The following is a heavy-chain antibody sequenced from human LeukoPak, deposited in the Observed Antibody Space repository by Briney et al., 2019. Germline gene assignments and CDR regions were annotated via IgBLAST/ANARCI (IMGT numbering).Heavy chain of an antibody. CDR3: ARDPGSGSQYNWFDP. Sequence: PGGSLRLSCAASGFTFSSYWMSWVRQAPGKGLEWVANIKQDGSEKYYVDSVKGRFTISRDNAKNSLYLQMNSLRAEDTAVYYCARDPGSGSQYNWFDPWGQGTLVTVSS. CDR2: IKQDGSEK. CDR1: GFTFSSYW. D-gene: IGHD3-10*01. V-gene: IGHV3-7*01. J-gene: IGHJ5*02.